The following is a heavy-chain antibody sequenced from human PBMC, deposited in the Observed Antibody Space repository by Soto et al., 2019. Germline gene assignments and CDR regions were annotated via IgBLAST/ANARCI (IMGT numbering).Heavy chain of an antibody. V-gene: IGHV5-10-1*01. Sequence: PGESLKISCKGSGYSFTSYWISWVRQMPGKGLEWMGRIDPSDSYTNYSPSFQGHVTISADKSISTAYLQWSSLKASDTAMYYCERMREDQTKNYYYSGMDVWGQGTTVTVSS. CDR3: ERMREDQTKNYYYSGMDV. CDR2: IDPSDSYT. CDR1: GYSFTSYW. J-gene: IGHJ6*02.